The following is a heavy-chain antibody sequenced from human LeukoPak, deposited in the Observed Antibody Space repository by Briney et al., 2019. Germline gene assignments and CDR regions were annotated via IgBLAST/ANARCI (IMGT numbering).Heavy chain of an antibody. CDR2: ISYDGSNK. Sequence: PGGSLRLSCAASGFTFSSYGMHWVRQAPGKGLEWVAVISYDGSNKYYADSVKGRFTISRDNSKNTLYLQMNSLRAEDTAVYYCAKGCGSCYWALYFQHWGQGTLVTVSS. CDR3: AKGCGSCYWALYFQH. CDR1: GFTFSSYG. D-gene: IGHD2-15*01. V-gene: IGHV3-30*18. J-gene: IGHJ1*01.